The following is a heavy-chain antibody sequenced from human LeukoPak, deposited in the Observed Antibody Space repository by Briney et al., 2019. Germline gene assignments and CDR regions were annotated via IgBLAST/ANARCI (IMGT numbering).Heavy chain of an antibody. CDR3: AREENNWSPFDY. D-gene: IGHD1-20*01. Sequence: GGSLRLSCAASGFTFSSYAMHWVRQAPGKGLEWVAVISYDGSNKYYADSVKGRFTISRDNSKNTLYLQMNSLRAEDTAVYYCAREENNWSPFDYWGQGTLVTVSS. CDR1: GFTFSSYA. CDR2: ISYDGSNK. J-gene: IGHJ4*02. V-gene: IGHV3-30*04.